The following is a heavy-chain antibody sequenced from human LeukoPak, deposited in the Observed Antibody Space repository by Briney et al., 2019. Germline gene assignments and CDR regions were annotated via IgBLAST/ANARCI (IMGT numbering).Heavy chain of an antibody. Sequence: SETLSHTCTVSGGSISSYYWNWIRQPPGKGLEWIAYMFYNVSTNYSPSLKSRVTISVDTSKNQFSLKLISVAAADTAVYFCARQGSGRAFDIWGQGTMVTVSS. CDR3: ARQGSGRAFDI. V-gene: IGHV4-59*08. CDR1: GGSISSYY. CDR2: MFYNVST. J-gene: IGHJ3*02.